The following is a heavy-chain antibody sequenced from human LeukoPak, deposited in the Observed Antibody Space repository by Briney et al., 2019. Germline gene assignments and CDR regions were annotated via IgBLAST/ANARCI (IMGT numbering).Heavy chain of an antibody. J-gene: IGHJ4*02. Sequence: GGSLRLSCAASGFTFGGYWMHWVRQAPGKGLVWVSLIKSDGISTNYADSVKGRFTISRDNAKNTLYLQMNSLRAEDTAVYYCARDKGYAVDYWGQGTLVTVSS. CDR1: GFTFGGYW. V-gene: IGHV3-74*01. CDR2: IKSDGIST. D-gene: IGHD5-12*01. CDR3: ARDKGYAVDY.